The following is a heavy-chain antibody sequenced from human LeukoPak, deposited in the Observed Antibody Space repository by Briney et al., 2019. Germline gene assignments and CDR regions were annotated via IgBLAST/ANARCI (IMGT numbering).Heavy chain of an antibody. CDR3: AAGYWFDP. Sequence: GRSLRLSCAASGFTFSSYGMHWVRQTPGKGLEWVSGINWNGGSTAYADSVKGRFTISRDNAKNSLYLQMNSLRAEDTALYYCAAGYWFDPWGQGTLVTVSS. V-gene: IGHV3-20*04. J-gene: IGHJ5*02. CDR2: INWNGGST. CDR1: GFTFSSYG.